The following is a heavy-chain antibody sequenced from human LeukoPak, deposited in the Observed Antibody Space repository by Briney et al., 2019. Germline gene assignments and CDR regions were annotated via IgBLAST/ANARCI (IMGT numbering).Heavy chain of an antibody. CDR2: ITSRGEST. D-gene: IGHD3-22*01. J-gene: IGHJ4*02. V-gene: IGHV3-23*01. Sequence: GGSLRLSCAASGFTFSIYAMSWVRQAPGKGLQWVSSITSRGESTWYVDSVKGRFTITRDNSENTLYPQMHSLIAEDTAVYYCARDRPNYYGSNGHYYRRDGDYWGRGTLVSVSS. CDR1: GFTFSIYA. CDR3: ARDRPNYYGSNGHYYRRDGDY.